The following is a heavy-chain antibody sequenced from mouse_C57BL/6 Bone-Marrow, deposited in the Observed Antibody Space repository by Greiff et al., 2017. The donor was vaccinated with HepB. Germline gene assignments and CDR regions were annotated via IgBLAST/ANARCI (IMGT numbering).Heavy chain of an antibody. CDR3: AIHDPYGNSWFAY. CDR1: GFTFSSYG. D-gene: IGHD2-1*01. CDR2: ISSGGSYT. V-gene: IGHV5-6*01. J-gene: IGHJ3*01. Sequence: EVKLVESGGDLVKPGGSLKLSCAASGFTFSSYGMSWVRQTPDKRLEWVATISSGGSYTYYPDSVKGRFTISRDNAKNTLCLQMSSLKSEDTAMYYCAIHDPYGNSWFAYWGQGTLVTVSA.